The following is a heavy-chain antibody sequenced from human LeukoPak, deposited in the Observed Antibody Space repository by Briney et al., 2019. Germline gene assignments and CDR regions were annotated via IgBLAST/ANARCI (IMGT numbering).Heavy chain of an antibody. J-gene: IGHJ4*02. Sequence: GASVKVSCKASGYTFTGYYMHWVRQAPGQGLEWMGWINPNSGGTNYAQKFQGWVTMTRDTSISTAYMELSRLRSDDTAVYYCASSPVAYYDSSGYPDYWGQGTLVTVSS. CDR1: GYTFTGYY. CDR2: INPNSGGT. D-gene: IGHD3-22*01. V-gene: IGHV1-2*04. CDR3: ASSPVAYYDSSGYPDY.